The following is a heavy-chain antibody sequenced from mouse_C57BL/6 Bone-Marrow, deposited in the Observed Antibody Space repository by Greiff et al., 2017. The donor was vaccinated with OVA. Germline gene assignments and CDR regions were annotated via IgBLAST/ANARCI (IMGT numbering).Heavy chain of an antibody. Sequence: EVKLQQSGPELVKPGASVKISCKASGYTFTDYYMNWVKQSHGKSLEWIGDINPNNGGTSYNQKFKGKATLTVDKSSSTAYMELRSLTSEDSAVYYCARNGSSNYAMDYWGQGTSVTVSS. CDR3: ARNGSSNYAMDY. CDR1: GYTFTDYY. J-gene: IGHJ4*01. V-gene: IGHV1-26*01. D-gene: IGHD1-1*01. CDR2: INPNNGGT.